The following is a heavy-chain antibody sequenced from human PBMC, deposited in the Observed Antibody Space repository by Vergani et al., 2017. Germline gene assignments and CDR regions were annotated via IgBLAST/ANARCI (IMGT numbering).Heavy chain of an antibody. J-gene: IGHJ4*02. CDR2: IKNTGDST. Sequence: EVQLLQSEGAVVQPGGSLRLSCVASGFTFSSHAMSWVRQGHGQGLEWVSSIKNTGDSTHYADSVKGRFTISRDNSKNTLYLQMKSLRPEDTAVYYCAKEGGGYCSGGTCYPEYWGQGTLVIVSS. V-gene: IGHV3-23*01. D-gene: IGHD2-15*01. CDR1: GFTFSSHA. CDR3: AKEGGGYCSGGTCYPEY.